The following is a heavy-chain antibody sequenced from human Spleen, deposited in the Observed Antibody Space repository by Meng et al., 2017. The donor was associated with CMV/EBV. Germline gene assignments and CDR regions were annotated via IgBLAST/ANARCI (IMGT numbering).Heavy chain of an antibody. V-gene: IGHV3-21*06. Sequence: GGSLRLSCAASGFTFSAYSINWVRQAPGKGLEWVSSISSSSSYIYYADSVKGRFTISRDNAKNSLYLQMNSLRAEATAVYYCAKGPLRTIFGSNPGMDFDYWGQGTLVTVSS. J-gene: IGHJ4*02. CDR2: ISSSSSYI. CDR1: GFTFSAYS. CDR3: AKGPLRTIFGSNPGMDFDY. D-gene: IGHD3-3*01.